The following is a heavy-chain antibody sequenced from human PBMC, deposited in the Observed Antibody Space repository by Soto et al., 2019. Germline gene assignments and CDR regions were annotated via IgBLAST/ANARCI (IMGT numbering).Heavy chain of an antibody. D-gene: IGHD1-26*01. CDR3: AKEGGLSGSYYISSSYYFDY. J-gene: IGHJ4*02. CDR2: ISYDGSNT. Sequence: QVQLVESGGGVVQPGRSLRLSCAASGFTFSSYGMHWIRQAPGMELEWVAIISYDGSNTYYADSVKGRFTISRDNSKNTQYLQMNSLRAEDTSVYHRAKEGGLSGSYYISSSYYFDYWGQGTLVTVSS. V-gene: IGHV3-30*18. CDR1: GFTFSSYG.